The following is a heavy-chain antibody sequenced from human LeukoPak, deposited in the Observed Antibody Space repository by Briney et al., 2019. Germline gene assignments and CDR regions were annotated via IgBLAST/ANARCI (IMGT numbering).Heavy chain of an antibody. CDR2: IKQDGSEK. V-gene: IGHV3-7*01. CDR1: GFTFSSYW. D-gene: IGHD3-10*01. CDR3: ARDVYYGSGCFPNAFDI. J-gene: IGHJ3*02. Sequence: GGSLRLSCAASGFTFSSYWMSWVRQAPGKGLEWVANIKQDGSEKYYVDSVKGRFTISRDNAKNSLYLQMNSLRAEDTAVYYCARDVYYGSGCFPNAFDIWGQGTMVTVSS.